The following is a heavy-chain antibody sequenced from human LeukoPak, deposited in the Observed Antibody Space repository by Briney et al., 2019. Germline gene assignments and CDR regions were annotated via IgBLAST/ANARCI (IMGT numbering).Heavy chain of an antibody. CDR1: GASLRSSTHY. CDR2: IYYSGTT. CDR3: ARLGYCSGGSCYYYYYMDV. J-gene: IGHJ6*03. D-gene: IGHD2-15*01. Sequence: SETLSLTCSVSGASLRSSTHYWGWIRHPPGKGLEWLGLIYYSGTTYYNPSLKTRVTISVATSKNQFSLKLSSVTAADTAVYYCARLGYCSGGSCYYYYYMDVWGKGTTVTVSS. V-gene: IGHV4-39*07.